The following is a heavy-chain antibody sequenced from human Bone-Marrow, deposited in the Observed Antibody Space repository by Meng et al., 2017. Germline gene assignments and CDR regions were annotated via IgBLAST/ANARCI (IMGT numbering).Heavy chain of an antibody. CDR3: ARPACGGDCHDLIYFEY. J-gene: IGHJ4*02. CDR1: GFTFDDYA. Sequence: GESLKISCAASGFTFDDYAMHWVRQAPGKGLDWVAAISYDGSHQYYADSVKGRFTISRDFSKNMVHLQMSSLRPEDTAIYFCARPACGGDCHDLIYFEYWGQGTLVTVSS. V-gene: IGHV3-30*03. CDR2: ISYDGSHQ. D-gene: IGHD2-21*02.